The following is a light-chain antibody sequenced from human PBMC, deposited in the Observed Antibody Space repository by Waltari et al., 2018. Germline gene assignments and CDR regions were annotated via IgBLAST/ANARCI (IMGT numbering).Light chain of an antibody. V-gene: IGKV4-1*01. Sequence: DILMTQSPDSLAVSLGERATINCKSSQSVLYSSNNKNYLAWYQQQAVQPPKSIIYWASTRESGVPDRCSGSVSGTDFTLTISSLQAEDVAVYYCQQYYNTPLTFGGGTKVEIK. CDR2: WAS. CDR1: QSVLYSSNNKNY. J-gene: IGKJ4*01. CDR3: QQYYNTPLT.